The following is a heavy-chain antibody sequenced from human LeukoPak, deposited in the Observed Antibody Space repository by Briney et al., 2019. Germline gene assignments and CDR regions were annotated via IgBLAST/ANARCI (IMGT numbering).Heavy chain of an antibody. Sequence: SETLSLTCTVSGGSISSSSYYWGWIRQPPGKGLEWIGEINHSGSTNYNPSLKSRVTISVDTSKNQFSLKLSSVTAADTAVYYCARVRIMITFGGVIAPVEFDYWGQGTLVTVSS. D-gene: IGHD3-16*02. V-gene: IGHV4-39*07. CDR2: INHSGST. J-gene: IGHJ4*02. CDR1: GGSISSSSYY. CDR3: ARVRIMITFGGVIAPVEFDY.